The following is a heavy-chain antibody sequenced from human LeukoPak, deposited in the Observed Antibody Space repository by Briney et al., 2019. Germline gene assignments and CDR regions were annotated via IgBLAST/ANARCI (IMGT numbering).Heavy chain of an antibody. CDR1: EFTFSSYS. CDR2: ITNSGNSK. CDR3: ARDGRRSGYYAGGYYGMDV. J-gene: IGHJ6*02. D-gene: IGHD3-3*01. V-gene: IGHV3-48*02. Sequence: GGSLRLSCAASEFTFSSYSMNWVRQAPGKGLEWVSYITNSGNSKSYADSVKGRFTISRDNAKNSLYLQMNSLRDEDTAVYYCARDGRRSGYYAGGYYGMDVWGQGTTVTVSS.